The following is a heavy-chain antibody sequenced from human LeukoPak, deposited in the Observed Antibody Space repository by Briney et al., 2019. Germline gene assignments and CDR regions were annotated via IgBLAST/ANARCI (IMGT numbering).Heavy chain of an antibody. V-gene: IGHV3-23*01. CDR3: GREDTPATANY. Sequence: GGSLRLSCAASGFNFANHAMSWVRQTPGKGLEWVSAISGGGDITYYADSVTGRFTISRDNSKDTLFLQMHSLRPGDTAVYYCGREDTPATANYGGKGPLVTIS. D-gene: IGHD2-21*02. CDR2: ISGGGDIT. CDR1: GFNFANHA. J-gene: IGHJ4*02.